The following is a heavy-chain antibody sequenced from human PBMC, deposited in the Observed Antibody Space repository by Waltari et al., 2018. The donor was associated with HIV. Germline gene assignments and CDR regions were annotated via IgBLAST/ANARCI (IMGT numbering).Heavy chain of an antibody. D-gene: IGHD5-18*01. Sequence: QVQLVESGGGLVKPGGSLRLSCAASGFPFSDYYMSWIRQAPGKGLEWVSYISNSGNTIYYADSVKGRFTISRDNAKNSLYLQMNSLGPEDTAAYYCARILQLWLLLDYWGQGTLVTVSS. V-gene: IGHV3-11*01. CDR3: ARILQLWLLLDY. CDR2: ISNSGNTI. J-gene: IGHJ4*02. CDR1: GFPFSDYY.